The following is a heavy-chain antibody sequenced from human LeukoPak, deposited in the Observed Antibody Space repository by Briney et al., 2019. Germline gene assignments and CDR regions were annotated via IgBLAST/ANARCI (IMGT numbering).Heavy chain of an antibody. CDR3: ARDGTFDI. CDR2: IYSDGST. J-gene: IGHJ3*02. V-gene: IGHV3-53*01. Sequence: PGGSLRLSCAASGFTVSSNFMSWVRQAPGKGLEWVSVIYSDGSTYYADSVKGRFTVSRDNSKNTLYLQMNSLRAEDTAVYYCARDGTFDIWGQGTMVTVSS. CDR1: GFTVSSNF.